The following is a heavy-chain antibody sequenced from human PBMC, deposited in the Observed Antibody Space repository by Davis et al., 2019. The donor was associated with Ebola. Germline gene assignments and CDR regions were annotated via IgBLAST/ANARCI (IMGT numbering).Heavy chain of an antibody. Sequence: GGSLRLSCAASGFIVSSKYMSWVRQAPGKGLEYVSGIGRNGAVTYYGSSVKGRFTISRDNSKNTLYLQMGSLRAEDMAVYYCARDQSGTWDWYFDVWGRGTLVTVSS. CDR2: IGRNGAVT. CDR1: GFIVSSKY. CDR3: ARDQSGTWDWYFDV. D-gene: IGHD7-27*01. J-gene: IGHJ2*01. V-gene: IGHV3-64*01.